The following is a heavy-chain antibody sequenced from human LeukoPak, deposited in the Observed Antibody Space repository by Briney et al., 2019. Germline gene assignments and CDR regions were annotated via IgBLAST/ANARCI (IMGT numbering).Heavy chain of an antibody. Sequence: GESLRLSCAASGFTLSSYWMHWVRQAPGQGLVWVSRIETDGTRISYADSVKGRFTLFRDNAKSTLYLQMNSLRVEDTAVYYCAKGGDGSYYSRADCWGQGTLVTVSS. CDR3: AKGGDGSYYSRADC. J-gene: IGHJ4*02. D-gene: IGHD2-15*01. CDR1: GFTLSSYW. CDR2: IETDGTRI. V-gene: IGHV3-74*01.